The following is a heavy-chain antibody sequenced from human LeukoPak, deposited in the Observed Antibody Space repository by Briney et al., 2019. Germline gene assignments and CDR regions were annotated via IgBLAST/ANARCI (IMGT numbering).Heavy chain of an antibody. CDR1: GFTFGTYG. V-gene: IGHV3-30*03. D-gene: IGHD3-16*01. J-gene: IGHJ4*02. CDR3: ARGLRVLDY. Sequence: GGSLRLSCVASGFTFGTYGMHWVRQAPGKGLDWVAAISYDGSDKYYADSVKGRFTISRDKSKNTLYLEMSSLRIEDTAVYYCARGLRVLDYWGQGTLVTVSS. CDR2: ISYDGSDK.